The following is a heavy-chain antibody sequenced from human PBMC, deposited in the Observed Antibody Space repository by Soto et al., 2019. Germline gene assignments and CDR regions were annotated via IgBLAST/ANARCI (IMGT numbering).Heavy chain of an antibody. CDR2: IFYTGNT. CDR3: ARHKAADDFYYYYYGMDV. J-gene: IGHJ6*02. D-gene: IGHD6-13*01. CDR1: GGSISSSPYY. Sequence: SETLSLTCTVSGGSISSSPYYWGWIRQPPGKGLEWIGSIFYTGNTYFKPSLKSRVTISIDTSKNQFSLKVSSATAADTAVYYCARHKAADDFYYYYYGMDVWGQGTTVTVSS. V-gene: IGHV4-39*01.